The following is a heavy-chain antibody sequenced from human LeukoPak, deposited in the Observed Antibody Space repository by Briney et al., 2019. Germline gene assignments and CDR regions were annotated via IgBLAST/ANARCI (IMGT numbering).Heavy chain of an antibody. J-gene: IGHJ4*02. Sequence: GGSLRLSCVASGFTFRDYAMGWVRQAPGKGLEWVSTISKSGDSMFYADSVKGRFTISRNNSKNTLNMQLNSLRAEDTAVYYCAKHNGWELHDYRFDYWGQGTLVTVSS. CDR1: GFTFRDYA. CDR3: AKHNGWELHDYRFDY. CDR2: ISKSGDSM. D-gene: IGHD2-15*01. V-gene: IGHV3-23*01.